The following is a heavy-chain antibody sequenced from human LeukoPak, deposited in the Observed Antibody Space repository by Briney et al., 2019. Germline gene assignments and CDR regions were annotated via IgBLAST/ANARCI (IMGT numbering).Heavy chain of an antibody. V-gene: IGHV3-21*01. D-gene: IGHD5-12*01. J-gene: IGHJ4*02. CDR3: ARDPRSYSGYDNY. Sequence: GSLRHSCAASGFTFSSYSMNWVRQAPGKGLEWVSSISSSSSYIYYADSVKGRFTISRDNAKNSLYLQMNSLRAEDTAVYYCARDPRSYSGYDNYWGQGTLVTVSS. CDR2: ISSSSSYI. CDR1: GFTFSSYS.